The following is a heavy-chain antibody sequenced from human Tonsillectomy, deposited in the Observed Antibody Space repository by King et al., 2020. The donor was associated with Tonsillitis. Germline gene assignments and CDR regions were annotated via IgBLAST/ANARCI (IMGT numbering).Heavy chain of an antibody. V-gene: IGHV3-53*01. Sequence: VQLVESGGGLIQPGGSLRLSCAASGFSVSSDDMSWVRQAPGKGLEWVSVIYSGGSTYYADSVKGRFTISRDNSKNTLYLQMNSLRAEDTSVYYCARHKAGRLGYFDCWGQGTLVTVSS. D-gene: IGHD6-19*01. J-gene: IGHJ4*02. CDR1: GFSVSSDD. CDR3: ARHKAGRLGYFDC. CDR2: IYSGGST.